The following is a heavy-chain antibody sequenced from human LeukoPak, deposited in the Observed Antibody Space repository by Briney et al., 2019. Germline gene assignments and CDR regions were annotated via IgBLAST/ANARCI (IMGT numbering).Heavy chain of an antibody. CDR1: GGSISSYY. CDR3: ARHGEQQLVRRWFDS. V-gene: IGHV4-59*08. D-gene: IGHD6-13*01. Sequence: PSETLSLTCTVSGGSISSYYWSWIRQPPGKGLEWIGYMYYSGSPNYNPSLKSRVTISVDRSTSQLSLKLSSVTAADTAVYYCARHGEQQLVRRWFDSWGQGTLVTVSS. CDR2: MYYSGSP. J-gene: IGHJ5*01.